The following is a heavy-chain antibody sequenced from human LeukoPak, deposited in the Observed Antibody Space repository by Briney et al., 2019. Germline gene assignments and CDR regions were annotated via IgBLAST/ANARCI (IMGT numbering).Heavy chain of an antibody. D-gene: IGHD1-26*01. CDR2: IIPIFDTA. J-gene: IGHJ6*02. Sequence: ASVKVSCKASGGTFSSYSISWVRQAPGQGLEWMGGIIPIFDTADYAQKFLGRVTITADESTSTAYMELSSLRSEDTAVFYCARISLGAIWGYYYGMDVWGQGTTVTVSS. CDR3: ARISLGAIWGYYYGMDV. CDR1: GGTFSSYS. V-gene: IGHV1-69*13.